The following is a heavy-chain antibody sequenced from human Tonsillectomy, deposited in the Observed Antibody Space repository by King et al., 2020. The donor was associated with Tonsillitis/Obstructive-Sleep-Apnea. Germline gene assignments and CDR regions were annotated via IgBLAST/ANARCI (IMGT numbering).Heavy chain of an antibody. CDR1: GFTISRYW. J-gene: IGHJ6*04. D-gene: IGHD2-8*02. CDR3: VRGPEGILYRLDV. Sequence: VQLVESGGGLVQPGGSLRLSCAASGFTISRYWMHWVRQAPGKGLVWVSRINIDGSGARDADSVKGRFTISRDNAKNTLYLQMKSLRVEDTGVYFCVRGPEGILYRLDVWGKGTTVTVFS. V-gene: IGHV3-74*01. CDR2: INIDGSGA.